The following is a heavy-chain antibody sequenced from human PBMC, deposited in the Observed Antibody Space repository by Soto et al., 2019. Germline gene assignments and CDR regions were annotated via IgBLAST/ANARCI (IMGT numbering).Heavy chain of an antibody. J-gene: IGHJ4*02. D-gene: IGHD5-12*01. CDR3: ARGRRRWLQFAY. CDR2: MNPNSGNT. Sequence: ASVKVSCKASGYTFTSYDINWVRQATGQGLEWMGWMNPNSGNTGYAQKFQGRVTMTRNTSISTAYMELSSLRSEDTAVYYCARGRRRWLQFAYWGQGTLVTVSS. CDR1: GYTFTSYD. V-gene: IGHV1-8*01.